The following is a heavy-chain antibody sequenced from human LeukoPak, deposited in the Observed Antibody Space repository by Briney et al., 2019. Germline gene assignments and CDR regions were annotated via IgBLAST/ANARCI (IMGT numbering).Heavy chain of an antibody. V-gene: IGHV3-33*08. Sequence: GGSLRLSCAASGFTFSSYNMNWVRQAPGKGLEWVAVIWYDGSNKYYADSVKGRFTISRDNSKNTLYLQMNSLRAEDTAVYYCARTPGNDAFDIWGQGTMVTVSS. D-gene: IGHD1-1*01. CDR1: GFTFSSYN. CDR2: IWYDGSNK. J-gene: IGHJ3*02. CDR3: ARTPGNDAFDI.